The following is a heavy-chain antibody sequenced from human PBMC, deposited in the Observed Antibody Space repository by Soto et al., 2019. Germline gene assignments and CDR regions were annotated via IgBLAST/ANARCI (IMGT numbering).Heavy chain of an antibody. Sequence: ASVKVSCKAPGYTFTGYYMHWVRQAPGQGLEWMGWINPNSGGTNYAQKFQGWVTMTRDTSISTAYMELSRLRSDDTAVYYCARVRSVDFWSGYYTHPDGIDVWDQGTTVTVSS. CDR2: INPNSGGT. CDR1: GYTFTGYY. CDR3: ARVRSVDFWSGYYTHPDGIDV. V-gene: IGHV1-2*04. J-gene: IGHJ6*02. D-gene: IGHD3-3*01.